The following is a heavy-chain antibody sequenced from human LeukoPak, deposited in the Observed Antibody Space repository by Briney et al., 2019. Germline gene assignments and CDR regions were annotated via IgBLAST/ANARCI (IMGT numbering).Heavy chain of an antibody. Sequence: SGSLSLTCTVSGFSISSYDWSWVRQAAGKGLEWIARIYTSGSTNYNASLKSRVTMSVDTYNNQFSLKLSSVTAADTAVYYCARDKRSTGYYYGDAFDIWGQGTMVTVSS. J-gene: IGHJ3*02. CDR2: IYTSGST. D-gene: IGHD3-22*01. V-gene: IGHV4-4*07. CDR1: GFSISSYD. CDR3: ARDKRSTGYYYGDAFDI.